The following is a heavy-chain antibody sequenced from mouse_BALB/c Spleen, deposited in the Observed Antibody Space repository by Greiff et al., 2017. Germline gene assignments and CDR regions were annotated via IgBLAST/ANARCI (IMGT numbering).Heavy chain of an antibody. J-gene: IGHJ3*01. Sequence: EVMLVESGGGLVQPGGSLRLSCATSGFTFTVYYMSWVRQPPGKALEWLGFIRNKANGYTTEYSASVKGRFTISRDNSQSILYLQMNTLRAEDSATYYCARGSFFAYWGQGTLVTVSA. CDR1: GFTFTVYY. CDR3: ARGSFFAY. CDR2: IRNKANGYTT. V-gene: IGHV7-3*02.